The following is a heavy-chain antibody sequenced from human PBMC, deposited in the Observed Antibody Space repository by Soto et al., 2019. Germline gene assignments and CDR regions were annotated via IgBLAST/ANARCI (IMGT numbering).Heavy chain of an antibody. Sequence: QVQLVQSGGGLVKPGGSLRLSCAASGFTFSDYYMSWIRQAPGKGLEWISYITSSSSYTKYADSVKGRFTISRDNAKNSLYLQMNSLRAEDTAVYYCARVSVSHTSTWETFDYWGQGTLVTVSS. V-gene: IGHV3-11*05. CDR2: ITSSSSYT. CDR1: GFTFSDYY. J-gene: IGHJ4*02. D-gene: IGHD6-13*01. CDR3: ARVSVSHTSTWETFDY.